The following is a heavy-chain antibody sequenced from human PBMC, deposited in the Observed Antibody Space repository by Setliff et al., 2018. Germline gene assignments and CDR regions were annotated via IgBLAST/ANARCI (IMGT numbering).Heavy chain of an antibody. CDR1: GFTLSSYW. V-gene: IGHV3-53*01. Sequence: GGFLRLSCAASGFTLSSYWMHWVRQAPGKGLEWVSVIYNIGETRYADSVKGRFTISRDKSKNTLYLHLSSLRVEDTATYYCARDRGGTNPWFDFWGQGTQVTVSS. D-gene: IGHD3-10*01. CDR2: IYNIGET. J-gene: IGHJ5*01. CDR3: ARDRGGTNPWFDF.